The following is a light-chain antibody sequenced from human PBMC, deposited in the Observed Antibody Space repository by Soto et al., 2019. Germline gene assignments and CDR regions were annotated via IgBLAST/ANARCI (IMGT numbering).Light chain of an antibody. CDR2: EVS. J-gene: IGLJ3*02. CDR3: SSYAGSNNWV. Sequence: QSALTQPPSASGSPGQSVTISCTGSSSDVGGYTYVSWYQQHPGKAPKLMIYEVSKRPSGVPDRFPGSKSGNTASLTVSGLQAEDEADYCCSSYAGSNNWVFGGGTKLTVL. V-gene: IGLV2-8*01. CDR1: SSDVGGYTY.